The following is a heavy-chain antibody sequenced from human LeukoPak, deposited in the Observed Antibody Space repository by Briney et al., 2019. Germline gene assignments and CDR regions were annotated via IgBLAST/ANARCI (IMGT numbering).Heavy chain of an antibody. CDR3: AKDRELLFAHCWFDL. V-gene: IGHV3-23*01. Sequence: PGGSLRLSCAASGFTFATYAMSWVRQAPGKGLEWVGGISISSVDSYYADSVKGRFSISRDDSRNTLYLQMNRLREEDTAIYYCAKDRELLFAHCWFDLWGQGTLVTVSS. CDR1: GFTFATYA. J-gene: IGHJ5*02. D-gene: IGHD3-10*01. CDR2: ISISSVDS.